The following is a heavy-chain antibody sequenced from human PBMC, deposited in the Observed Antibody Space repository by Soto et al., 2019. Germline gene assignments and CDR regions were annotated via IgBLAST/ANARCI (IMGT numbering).Heavy chain of an antibody. CDR2: LSGSGGST. V-gene: IGHV3-23*01. CDR1: GFLFSSYG. J-gene: IGHJ4*02. CDR3: AKDRYAEGTNDFDY. Sequence: EVQLWESGGGLVQPGGSQRLSCAVSGFLFSSYGMSWVRQAPGKGLEWVSGLSGSGGSTYYADSVKGRFTISRDNSKNTLSLQMSSLRAEDTAIYYCAKDRYAEGTNDFDYWGQGTLVSVSS. D-gene: IGHD2-8*01.